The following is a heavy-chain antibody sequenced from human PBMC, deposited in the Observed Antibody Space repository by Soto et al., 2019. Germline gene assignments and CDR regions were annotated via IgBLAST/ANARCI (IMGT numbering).Heavy chain of an antibody. CDR1: GFTFSSHW. CDR3: AREFDFDWLLSGFSSNFDH. V-gene: IGHV3-74*01. CDR2: INTDGSAI. D-gene: IGHD3-9*01. J-gene: IGHJ4*02. Sequence: GGSLRLSLAASGFTFSSHWMPWPRLVPGKALARVSRINTDGSAIDDAYSVEGRVNISSDNAKNKVYLPMTGVRVEDTALYYCAREFDFDWLLSGFSSNFDHWGQGT.